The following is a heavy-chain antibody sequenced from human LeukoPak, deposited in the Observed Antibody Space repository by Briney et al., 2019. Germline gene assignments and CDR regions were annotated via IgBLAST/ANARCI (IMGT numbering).Heavy chain of an antibody. J-gene: IGHJ4*02. D-gene: IGHD1-26*01. CDR2: IASDGST. CDR3: IGSGGWPGY. Sequence: GGSLRLSCAASGFTFSSYWMHWVRQAPGKGLVWVSRIASDGSTVYADSVKGRFTISRDNAKNTVYLQMNSLRVEDTAVYYCIGSGGWPGYWGQGTLVTVSS. CDR1: GFTFSSYW. V-gene: IGHV3-74*01.